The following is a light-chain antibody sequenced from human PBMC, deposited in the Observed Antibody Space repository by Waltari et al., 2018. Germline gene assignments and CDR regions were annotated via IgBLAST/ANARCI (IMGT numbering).Light chain of an antibody. CDR1: QSVSSY. J-gene: IGKJ3*01. V-gene: IGKV3-11*01. Sequence: EILLTQSPATLSLSPWERATLSCRASQSVSSYLAWYQQKPGQAPRLLIYDASNRATGIPARFSGSGSGTDFTLTISSLEPEDFAVYYCQQRSNWLFTFGPGTKVDIK. CDR3: QQRSNWLFT. CDR2: DAS.